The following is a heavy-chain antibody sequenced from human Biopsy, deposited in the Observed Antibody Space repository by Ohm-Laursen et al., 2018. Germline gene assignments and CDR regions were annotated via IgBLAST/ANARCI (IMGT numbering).Heavy chain of an antibody. V-gene: IGHV1-24*01. CDR3: AADINVWNVNY. D-gene: IGHD1-1*01. CDR1: GYTLNELS. CDR2: FAPENGKT. Sequence: EASAYASCKVSGYTLNELSMRWVRQVPGKGLEWMGGFAPENGKTVYAQNFQARVSLTEDASTDTAYMELRSLRSEDTAVYYCAADINVWNVNYWGQGTQVTVSS. J-gene: IGHJ4*02.